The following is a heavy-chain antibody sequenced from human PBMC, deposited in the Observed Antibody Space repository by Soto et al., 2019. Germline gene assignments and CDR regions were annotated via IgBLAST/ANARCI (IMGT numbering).Heavy chain of an antibody. V-gene: IGHV3-48*01. D-gene: IGHD3-10*01. J-gene: IGHJ4*02. Sequence: EVQLVESGGGLVQPCGSLSLSCADSGFTFSSYSMNWVRQAPGKGLEWVSYISSSSSTIYYADSVKGRFTISRDNAKNSLYLQMNSLRAEDTAVYYCARVGMVRGVIKGYFDYWGQGTVVTV. CDR1: GFTFSSYS. CDR3: ARVGMVRGVIKGYFDY. CDR2: ISSSSSTI.